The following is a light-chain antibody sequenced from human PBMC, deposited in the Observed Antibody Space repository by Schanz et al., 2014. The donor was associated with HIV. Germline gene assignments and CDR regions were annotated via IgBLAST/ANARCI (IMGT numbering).Light chain of an antibody. CDR2: GSS. Sequence: QSVLTQPPSVSGAPGQRVTISCTGNSSNIGAGYDVHWYQHLPGTAPKLLIFGSSNRPSGVPDRFSGSKSGTSASLAITGLQAEDEGDYYCLSYDISLSSYVFGTGTKLTVL. CDR1: SSNIGAGYD. V-gene: IGLV1-40*01. CDR3: LSYDISLSSYV. J-gene: IGLJ1*01.